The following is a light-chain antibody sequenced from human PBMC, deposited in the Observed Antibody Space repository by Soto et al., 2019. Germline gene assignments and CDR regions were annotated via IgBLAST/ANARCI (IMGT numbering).Light chain of an antibody. CDR2: KAS. V-gene: IGKV1-5*03. CDR3: QHNSYSWT. J-gene: IGKJ1*01. Sequence: DIQMTQSPSTLSASVGDRVTITCRASQSISSWLAWYQQKPGKAPKLLIYKASSLESGVPSRFSGSGSGTEFTLTISSLQPDDFATYYCQHNSYSWTFGQGTKVEIK. CDR1: QSISSW.